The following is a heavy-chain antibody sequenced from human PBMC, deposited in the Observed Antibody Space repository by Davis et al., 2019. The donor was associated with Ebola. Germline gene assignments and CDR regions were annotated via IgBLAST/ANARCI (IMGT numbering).Heavy chain of an antibody. CDR1: GNGFTNYW. CDR3: ARRSYGNDYHYMDV. V-gene: IGHV5-51*01. Sequence: GESLKISCKNSGNGFTNYWIGWVRQMPGRGLEWMGIIYPYDSDTRYSPSFQGQVTISADKSISTAYLQWSSLKASDTAMYYCARRSYGNDYHYMDVWGKGTTVTVSS. D-gene: IGHD1-1*01. J-gene: IGHJ6*03. CDR2: IYPYDSDT.